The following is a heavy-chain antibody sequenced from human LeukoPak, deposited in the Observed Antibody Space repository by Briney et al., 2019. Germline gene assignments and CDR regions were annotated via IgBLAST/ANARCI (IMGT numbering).Heavy chain of an antibody. V-gene: IGHV4-59*01. CDR2: IYYSGST. CDR3: ARAFDSSGYLVPLDY. D-gene: IGHD3-22*01. CDR1: GGSISSYY. J-gene: IGHJ4*02. Sequence: SETPSLTCTVSGGSISSYYWSWIRQPPGKGLEWIGYIYYSGSTKYNPSLKSRVTISVDTSKNQFSLRLSSVTAADTAVYYCARAFDSSGYLVPLDYWGQGTLVTVSS.